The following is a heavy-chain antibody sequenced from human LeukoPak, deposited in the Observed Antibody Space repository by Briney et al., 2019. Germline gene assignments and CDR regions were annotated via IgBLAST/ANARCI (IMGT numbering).Heavy chain of an antibody. Sequence: SETLSLTCTVSGGSISSSSYHWGWIRQPPGKGLEWIGSIYYSGSTYYNPSLKSRVTISVDTSKNQFSLKLSSVTAADTAVYCCARCVSSGGSCYDYWGQGTLVTVSS. V-gene: IGHV4-39*07. J-gene: IGHJ4*02. CDR2: IYYSGST. D-gene: IGHD2-15*01. CDR1: GGSISSSSYH. CDR3: ARCVSSGGSCYDY.